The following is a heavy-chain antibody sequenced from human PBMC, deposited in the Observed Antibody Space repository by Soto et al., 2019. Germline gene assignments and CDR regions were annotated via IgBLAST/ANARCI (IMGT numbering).Heavy chain of an antibody. CDR3: ARDEWEVPTAALGY. J-gene: IGHJ4*02. V-gene: IGHV3-21*03. CDR2: ISSSSSYI. Sequence: EVQLVESGGGLVNPGGSLRLSCAASGFTFSSYSMNWVRQAPGKGLEWVSSISSSSSYIYYADSLKGRFTISRDNAKNSLYLQMNSLRAEDTAVYYCARDEWEVPTAALGYWGQGTLVTVSS. D-gene: IGHD1-26*01. CDR1: GFTFSSYS.